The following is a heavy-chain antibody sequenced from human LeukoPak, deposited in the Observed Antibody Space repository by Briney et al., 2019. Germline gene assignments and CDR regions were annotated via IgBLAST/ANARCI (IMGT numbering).Heavy chain of an antibody. D-gene: IGHD1-14*01. Sequence: GESLRISCKASGYTFATYWIAWVRQMPGKGLEWMGIIYPGDSDTRYSPSFQGHVTISADRSISTAYLQWSSLRASDTAMYYCARTGAVGMYNWLDPWGQGTLVTVSS. CDR2: IYPGDSDT. CDR1: GYTFATYW. V-gene: IGHV5-51*01. CDR3: ARTGAVGMYNWLDP. J-gene: IGHJ5*02.